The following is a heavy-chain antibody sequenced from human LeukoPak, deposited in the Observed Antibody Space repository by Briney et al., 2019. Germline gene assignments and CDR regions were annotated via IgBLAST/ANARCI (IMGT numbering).Heavy chain of an antibody. J-gene: IGHJ5*02. Sequence: GGSLRLSCAASGFTFSSYSMNWVRQAPGKGLEWVSSISSSSTYIYYADSVNGRFTISRDNAKNSLYLQMNSLRAEDTAVYYCARDVGYCSGGSCYNWFDPWGQGTLVTVSS. D-gene: IGHD2-15*01. V-gene: IGHV3-21*06. CDR1: GFTFSSYS. CDR2: ISSSSTYI. CDR3: ARDVGYCSGGSCYNWFDP.